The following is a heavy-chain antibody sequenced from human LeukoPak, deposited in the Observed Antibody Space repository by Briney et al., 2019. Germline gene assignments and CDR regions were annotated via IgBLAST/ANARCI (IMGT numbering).Heavy chain of an antibody. V-gene: IGHV4-39*07. Sequence: SETLSLTCTVSGGSISSSSYYWGWIRQPPGKGLEWIGSIYYSGSTYYNPSLKRRVTMSVDTSKNHFSLKLSSVTAADTAVYYCARASVGATPYFDYWGQGTLVTVSS. D-gene: IGHD1-26*01. J-gene: IGHJ4*02. CDR3: ARASVGATPYFDY. CDR1: GGSISSSSYY. CDR2: IYYSGST.